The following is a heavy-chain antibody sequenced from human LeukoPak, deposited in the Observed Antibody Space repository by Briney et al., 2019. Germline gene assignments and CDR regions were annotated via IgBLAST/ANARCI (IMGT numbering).Heavy chain of an antibody. J-gene: IGHJ6*03. CDR1: GGSISNYY. V-gene: IGHV4-34*01. CDR2: INHSGST. CDR3: VRHQEGMVRGVLYYMDV. D-gene: IGHD3-10*01. Sequence: KPSETLSLTCTVSGGSISNYYWSWIRQPPGKGLEWIGEINHSGSTNYNPSLKSRVTISVDTSKNQFSLKLSSVTAADTAVYYCVRHQEGMVRGVLYYMDVWGTGTTVTISS.